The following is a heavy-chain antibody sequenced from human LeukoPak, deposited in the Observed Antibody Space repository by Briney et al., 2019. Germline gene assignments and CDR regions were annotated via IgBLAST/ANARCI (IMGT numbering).Heavy chain of an antibody. J-gene: IGHJ4*02. CDR1: GGSISYY. D-gene: IGHD3-3*01. CDR2: IYYTGST. V-gene: IGHV4-39*02. Sequence: SETLSLTCSVSGGSISYYWGWIRQSPGEGLEWLGGIYYTGSTCYNPSLKSRLTMSVDTSENKFSLKLSFVTAADTAVYYCVRDFRFVEDYWGQGTLVTVSS. CDR3: VRDFRFVEDY.